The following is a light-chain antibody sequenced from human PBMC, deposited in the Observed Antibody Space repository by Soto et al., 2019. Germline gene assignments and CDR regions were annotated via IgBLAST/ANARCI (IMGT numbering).Light chain of an antibody. CDR3: AAWNDSLNGHVV. V-gene: IGLV1-44*01. J-gene: IGLJ2*01. CDR1: NSNIGNNT. Sequence: QSVLTQPPSASGTPGQRVTISCSGSNSNIGNNTVNWYQQLPGTAPKLLIYSDHQRPSGVPDRFSGSKSGTSASLAISGLQSEDEADYYGAAWNDSLNGHVVFGGGTKLTVL. CDR2: SDH.